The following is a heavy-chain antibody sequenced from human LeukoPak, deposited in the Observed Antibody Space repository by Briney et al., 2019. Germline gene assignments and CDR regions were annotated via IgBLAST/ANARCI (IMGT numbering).Heavy chain of an antibody. Sequence: SQTLSLTCAVSGDSVSSAAYSWSWIRQPPGKGLEWVGQIYNSGSTYYNPSLRSRATISLDRSKKQFSLKLSSVTAADTAAYYCARHGRYSYGYKYYFDYWGQGTLVTVSS. CDR1: GDSVSSAAYS. J-gene: IGHJ4*02. D-gene: IGHD5-18*01. CDR3: ARHGRYSYGYKYYFDY. V-gene: IGHV4-30-2*03. CDR2: IYNSGST.